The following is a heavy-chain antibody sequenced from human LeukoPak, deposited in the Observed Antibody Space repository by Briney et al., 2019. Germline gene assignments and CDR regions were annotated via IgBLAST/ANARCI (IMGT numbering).Heavy chain of an antibody. CDR1: GGTFSSYA. V-gene: IGHV1-69*06. D-gene: IGHD4-17*01. J-gene: IGHJ6*03. CDR2: IIPIFGTA. CDR3: ARGSDYGDYSRPRSYYYYYMDV. Sequence: SVKVSCKASGGTFSSYAISWVRQAPGQGLEWMGGIIPIFGTANYAQKFQGRVTITADKSTSTAYMELSSLRSEDTAVYYCARGSDYGDYSRPRSYYYYYMDVWGKGTTVTVSS.